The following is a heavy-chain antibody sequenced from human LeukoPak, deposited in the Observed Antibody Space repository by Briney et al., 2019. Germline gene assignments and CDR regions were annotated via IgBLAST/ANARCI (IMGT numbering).Heavy chain of an antibody. V-gene: IGHV3-23*01. CDR3: AKDYQLRNNYVSSGYNGD. CDR2: ISGSGGST. J-gene: IGHJ4*02. Sequence: GGSLRLSCAASGFTFNTYGMSWVRQAPGKGLEWVSAISGSGGSTYYADSVKGRFTISRDNSKNTLYLQMNTLRAEDTAVYYCAKDYQLRNNYVSSGYNGDWGQGTLVTVSS. D-gene: IGHD3-22*01. CDR1: GFTFNTYG.